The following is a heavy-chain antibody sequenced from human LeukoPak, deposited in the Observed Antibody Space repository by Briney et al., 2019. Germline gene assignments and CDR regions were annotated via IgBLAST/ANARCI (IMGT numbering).Heavy chain of an antibody. V-gene: IGHV4-59*01. J-gene: IGHJ4*02. CDR3: ARVYCSSSNCYDYYFDY. CDR1: GGSISTYY. Sequence: SETLSLTCTVSGGSISTYYWSWIRQPPGKGLEWIGYIDYSGSPNYNPSLKSRVTISVDTPKNQFSLKLSSVTAADTAVYYCARVYCSSSNCYDYYFDYWGQGTLVTVSS. CDR2: IDYSGSP. D-gene: IGHD2-2*01.